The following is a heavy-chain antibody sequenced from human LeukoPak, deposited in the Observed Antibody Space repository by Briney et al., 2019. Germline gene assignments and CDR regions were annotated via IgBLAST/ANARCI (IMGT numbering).Heavy chain of an antibody. Sequence: SETLSLTCTVSGGSVSSGSYYWSWIRQPPGKGLEWIGYIYYSGSTNYSPSLKSRVSISVATSKNQFSLKLNSVTAADTAVYYCARGALPSGYSYGYYFGYWGQGTLVTVSS. D-gene: IGHD5-18*01. CDR1: GGSVSSGSYY. CDR3: ARGALPSGYSYGYYFGY. J-gene: IGHJ4*02. CDR2: IYYSGST. V-gene: IGHV4-61*01.